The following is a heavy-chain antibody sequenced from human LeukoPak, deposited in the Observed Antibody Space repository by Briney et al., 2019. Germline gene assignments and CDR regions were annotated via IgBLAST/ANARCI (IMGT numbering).Heavy chain of an antibody. CDR3: ARDPTWEPYSFDY. CDR1: GFTFSDYY. Sequence: GGSLRLSCAASGFTFSDYYMSWIRQAPGKGLEWVSYISSSNTIYYADSVKGRFTISRDNAKNSLYLQMNSLRAEDTAVYYCARDPTWEPYSFDYWGQGTLVTVSS. D-gene: IGHD1-26*01. V-gene: IGHV3-11*04. J-gene: IGHJ4*02. CDR2: ISSSNTI.